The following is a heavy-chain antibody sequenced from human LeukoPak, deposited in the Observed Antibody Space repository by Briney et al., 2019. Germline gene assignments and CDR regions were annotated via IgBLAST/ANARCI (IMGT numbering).Heavy chain of an antibody. CDR3: ARGVWQWRNWFDP. V-gene: IGHV4-59*08. CDR1: GGSISSYY. CDR2: IYYSGRT. Sequence: PSETLSLTCTVSGGSISSYYWSWIRQPPGKGLEWSGYIYYSGRTNYNPSLKSRGTISVDTSKNQFSLKLSSVTAADTAVYYCARGVWQWRNWFDPWGQGTLVTVSS. D-gene: IGHD6-19*01. J-gene: IGHJ5*02.